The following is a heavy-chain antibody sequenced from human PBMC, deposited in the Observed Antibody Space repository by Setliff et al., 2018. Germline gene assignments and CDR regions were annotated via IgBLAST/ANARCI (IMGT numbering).Heavy chain of an antibody. Sequence: PGGSLRLSCEASGFTLDDYYMTWIRQAPGKGLEWISYISSSGYTIYYANSVKGRFTISRDNSKNTLYLQMNSLRAEDTAVYYCARPYYHSGWFDPWGQGTLVTVSS. D-gene: IGHD3-10*01. V-gene: IGHV3-11*04. CDR3: ARPYYHSGWFDP. CDR2: ISSSGYTI. J-gene: IGHJ5*02. CDR1: GFTLDDYY.